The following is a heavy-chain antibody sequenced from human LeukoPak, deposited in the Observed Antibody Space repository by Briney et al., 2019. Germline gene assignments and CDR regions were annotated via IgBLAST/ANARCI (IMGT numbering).Heavy chain of an antibody. CDR2: IHDDGAT. V-gene: IGHV3-53*01. CDR3: ASTSIIRGYDHDQYY. CDR1: GFTVSSNY. Sequence: GGSLRLSCAASGFTVSSNYMSWVRQAPGKGLEWVSVIHDDGATHYADSVKGRFTISRDTSKNTLFLQMNSLRAEDTAVYYCASTSIIRGYDHDQYYWGQGTLVTVSS. J-gene: IGHJ4*02. D-gene: IGHD5-12*01.